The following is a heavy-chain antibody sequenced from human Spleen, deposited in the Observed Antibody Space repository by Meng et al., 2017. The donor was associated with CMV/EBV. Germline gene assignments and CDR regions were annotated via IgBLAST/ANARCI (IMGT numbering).Heavy chain of an antibody. CDR3: ASLGGGCPGCSSSFDY. CDR2: IIPIFGTA. CDR1: GGTFSSYS. D-gene: IGHD6-6*01. V-gene: IGHV1-69*05. J-gene: IGHJ4*02. Sequence: SVKVSCKASGGTFSSYSIRWVRQAPGQGLEWMGGIIPIFGTANYAQKFQGRVTITTDESTSTAYMELSSLRSEDTAVYYCASLGGGCPGCSSSFDYWGQGTLVTVSS.